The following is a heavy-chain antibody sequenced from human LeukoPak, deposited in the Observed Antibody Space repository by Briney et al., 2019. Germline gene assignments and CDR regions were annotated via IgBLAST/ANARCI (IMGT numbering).Heavy chain of an antibody. D-gene: IGHD6-13*01. CDR1: GGSFSGYY. J-gene: IGHJ1*01. V-gene: IGHV4-34*01. CDR2: INHSGST. Sequence: PSETLSLTCAVYGGSFSGYYWSWIRQPPGKGLEWIGEINHSGSTNYNPSLKSRVTISVDTSKNQFSLKLSSVTAADTAVYYCARLDSIGWYPRGAEYFQHWGQAPWSPSPQ. CDR3: ARLDSIGWYPRGAEYFQH.